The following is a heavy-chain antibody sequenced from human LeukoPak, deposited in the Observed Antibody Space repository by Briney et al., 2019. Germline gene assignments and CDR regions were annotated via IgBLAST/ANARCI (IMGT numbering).Heavy chain of an antibody. J-gene: IGHJ2*01. V-gene: IGHV5-51*01. CDR2: IFSGDSYN. Sequence: GESLKISCQASGYNSANYGIGWVRQMPGKGREGLGTIFSGDSYNKYSPSLRGQVTISADTSISIAYLHLSSLMASDTAMYYCAGRPSWQYVSEEWFLDLWGRGTLVTVSA. D-gene: IGHD2-2*01. CDR1: GYNSANYG. CDR3: AGRPSWQYVSEEWFLDL.